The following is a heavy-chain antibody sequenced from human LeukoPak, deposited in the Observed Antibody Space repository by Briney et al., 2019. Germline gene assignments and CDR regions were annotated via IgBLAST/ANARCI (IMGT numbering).Heavy chain of an antibody. Sequence: PGGSLSLSCGASGFNFSNYAMNWVRQPPGKGLEWISDISGDGGSTYYADSVNGRLTISKDNTRNTLYQQMHSLLGDDTAIYYCAKCLKGGCVPYFDYWGQGILVTVSS. V-gene: IGHV3-23*01. CDR2: ISGDGGST. CDR3: AKCLKGGCVPYFDY. J-gene: IGHJ4*02. D-gene: IGHD3-16*01. CDR1: GFNFSNYA.